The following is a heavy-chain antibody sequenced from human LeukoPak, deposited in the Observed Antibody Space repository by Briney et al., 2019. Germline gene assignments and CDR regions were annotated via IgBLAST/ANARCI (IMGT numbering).Heavy chain of an antibody. V-gene: IGHV3-23*01. J-gene: IGHJ4*02. CDR3: ANVYDSSGYYRGLFDY. Sequence: GGSLRLSCAASGFTFSSYAMSWVRQAPGKGLEWVSAISGSGGSTYYADSVKGRFTISRDNSKNTLYLQMNSLRAEDTAVYYCANVYDSSGYYRGLFDYWGQGTLVTVSS. D-gene: IGHD3-22*01. CDR2: ISGSGGST. CDR1: GFTFSSYA.